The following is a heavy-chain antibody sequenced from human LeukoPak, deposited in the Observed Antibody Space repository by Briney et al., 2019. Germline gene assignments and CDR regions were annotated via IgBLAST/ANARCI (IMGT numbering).Heavy chain of an antibody. J-gene: IGHJ1*01. Sequence: GGSLRLSCAVSGLTFSSYWMSWVRQAPGKGLEWVANIKQDGSEKYYVDSVKGRFTISRDNAKNSLYLQMNSLRAEDTAVYYCARDEGSGSYYKHWSQGTLVTVSS. CDR3: ARDEGSGSYYKH. CDR1: GLTFSSYW. V-gene: IGHV3-7*01. CDR2: IKQDGSEK. D-gene: IGHD1-26*01.